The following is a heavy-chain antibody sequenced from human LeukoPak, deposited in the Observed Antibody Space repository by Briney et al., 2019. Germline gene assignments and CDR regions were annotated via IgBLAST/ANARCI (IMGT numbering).Heavy chain of an antibody. CDR3: ARGGLIGYYFDY. V-gene: IGHV3-21*01. CDR2: ISGSSSYI. D-gene: IGHD3-9*01. J-gene: IGHJ4*02. Sequence: PGGSLRLPCAASGFTFSSYSMNWVRQAPGKGLEWVSSISGSSSYIYYADSVKGRFTISRDNAKNSLYLQMNSLRAEDTAVYYCARGGLIGYYFDYWRQGTLVTVSS. CDR1: GFTFSSYS.